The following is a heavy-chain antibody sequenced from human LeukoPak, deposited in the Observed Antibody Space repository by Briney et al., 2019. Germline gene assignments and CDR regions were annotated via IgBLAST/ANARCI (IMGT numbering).Heavy chain of an antibody. CDR3: EQAGY. V-gene: IGHV3-23*01. CDR2: ISASGEST. CDR1: GFTFSSYA. D-gene: IGHD6-13*01. J-gene: IGHJ4*02. Sequence: GGSLRLSCAASGFTFSSYALSWVRQTPGKGLECVSGISASGESTYYADSVKGWFTISRDRNKVTLQMTSLRVDDTAVYYCEQAGYWGQGALVTVSS.